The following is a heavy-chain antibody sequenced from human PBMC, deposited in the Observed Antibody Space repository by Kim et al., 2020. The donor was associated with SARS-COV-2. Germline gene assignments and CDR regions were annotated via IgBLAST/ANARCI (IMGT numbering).Heavy chain of an antibody. CDR2: IYYSGST. V-gene: IGHV4-61*01. J-gene: IGHJ5*02. CDR1: GGSVSSGSYY. Sequence: SETLSLTCTVSGGSVSSGSYYWSWIRQPPGKGLEWIGYIYYSGSTNYNPSLKSRVTISVDTSKNQFSLKLSSVTAADTAVYYCARAGWYSYFDPWGQGTLLTVSS. D-gene: IGHD6-19*01. CDR3: ARAGWYSYFDP.